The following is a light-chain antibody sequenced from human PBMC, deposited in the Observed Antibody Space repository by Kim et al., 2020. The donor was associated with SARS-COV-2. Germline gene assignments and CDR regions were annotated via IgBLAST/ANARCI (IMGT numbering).Light chain of an antibody. CDR1: HAISSA. J-gene: IGKJ5*01. CDR2: DAS. CDR3: QQFSNYPIT. V-gene: IGKV1D-13*01. Sequence: GDRVIITCRTSHAISSAFAWYQQKPGKPPRLLIYDASILESGVPSRFSGSGSGTDFSLTISSLQPEDFATYYCQQFSNYPITFGQGTRLEI.